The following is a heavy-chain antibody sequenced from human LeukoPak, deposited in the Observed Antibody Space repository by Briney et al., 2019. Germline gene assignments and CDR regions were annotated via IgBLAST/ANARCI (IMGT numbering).Heavy chain of an antibody. J-gene: IGHJ6*02. CDR3: ARDATLPAVISRYYYYGMDV. CDR2: ISAYNGNT. Sequence: GASVKVSCKASGYTFISYGISWVRQAPGQGLEWMGWISAYNGNTNYAQKLQGRVTMTTDTSTSTAYMELGSLRSDDTAVYYCARDATLPAVISRYYYYGMDVWGQGTTVTVSS. D-gene: IGHD2-2*02. CDR1: GYTFISYG. V-gene: IGHV1-18*01.